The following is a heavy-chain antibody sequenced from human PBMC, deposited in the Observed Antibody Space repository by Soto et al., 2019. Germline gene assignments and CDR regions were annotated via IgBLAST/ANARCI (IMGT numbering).Heavy chain of an antibody. D-gene: IGHD3-16*01. V-gene: IGHV6-1*01. CDR3: SRDARTGGEDFDI. CDR1: GDSVSSNSAA. Sequence: KQSQTLSLTCAISGDSVSSNSAAWNWIRKSPSRGLEWLGRTYYRSKWYNVYAVSVKSRITINPDTSKIQFSLQLNSVTHEDTAVYYGSRDARTGGEDFDIWGQGTMVTVSS. J-gene: IGHJ3*02. CDR2: TYYRSKWYN.